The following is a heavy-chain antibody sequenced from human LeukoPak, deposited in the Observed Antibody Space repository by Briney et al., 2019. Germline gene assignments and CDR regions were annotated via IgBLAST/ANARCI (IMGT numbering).Heavy chain of an antibody. D-gene: IGHD3-10*01. CDR2: ISAYNGNT. CDR3: ARGYYGSGSYSPFDY. V-gene: IGHV1-18*01. J-gene: IGHJ4*02. CDR1: GYTFTSYG. Sequence: ASVEVSCKASGYTFTSYGISWVRQAPGQGLEWMGWISAYNGNTNYAQKLQGRVTMTTDTSTSTAYMELRSLRSDDTAVYYCARGYYGSGSYSPFDYWGQGTLVTVSS.